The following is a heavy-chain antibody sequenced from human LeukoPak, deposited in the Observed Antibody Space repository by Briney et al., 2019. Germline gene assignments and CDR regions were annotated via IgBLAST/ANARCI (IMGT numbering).Heavy chain of an antibody. J-gene: IGHJ4*02. CDR3: SRGTDAYKCGNS. D-gene: IGHD5-24*01. V-gene: IGHV4-39*02. Sequence: PSETLSLTCTVSGGSISSSSYYWGWIRQPPGKGLEWIGEIHYSGRINYNPSLKSRVTISADTSNNHFSLKMNSVSAADTAVYYCSRGTDAYKCGNSWGQGTLVTVSS. CDR2: IHYSGRI. CDR1: GGSISSSSYY.